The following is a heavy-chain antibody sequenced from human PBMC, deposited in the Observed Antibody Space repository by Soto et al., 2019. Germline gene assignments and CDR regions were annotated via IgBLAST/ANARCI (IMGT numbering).Heavy chain of an antibody. J-gene: IGHJ4*02. CDR3: TRVSSGWSGYFDY. CDR1: GFTFGDYA. CDR2: IRSKAYGGTT. V-gene: IGHV3-49*04. Sequence: GGSLRLSCTASGFTFGDYAMSWVRQAPGKGLEWVGFIRSKAYGGTTEYAASVKGRFTISRDDSKSIAYLQMNSLKTEDTAVYYCTRVSSGWSGYFDYWGQGTLVTVSS. D-gene: IGHD6-19*01.